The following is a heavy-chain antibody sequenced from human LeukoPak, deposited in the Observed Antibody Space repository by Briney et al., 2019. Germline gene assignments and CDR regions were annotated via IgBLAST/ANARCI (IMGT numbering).Heavy chain of an antibody. V-gene: IGHV4-61*01. J-gene: IGHJ4*02. CDR2: IYYSGST. CDR3: ASAYCSSTSCFNHFDY. CDR1: GGSITSSSSSHY. Sequence: SETLSLTCTVSGGSITSSSSSHYWSWIRQPPGKGLEWIGYIYYSGSTNYNPSLKSRVTISVDTSKNQFSLKLSSVTAADTAVYYCASAYCSSTSCFNHFDYWGQGTLVTVSS. D-gene: IGHD2-2*01.